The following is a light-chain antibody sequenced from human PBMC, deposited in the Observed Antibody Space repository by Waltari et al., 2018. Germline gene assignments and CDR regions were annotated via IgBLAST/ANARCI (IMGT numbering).Light chain of an antibody. V-gene: IGKV1-9*01. Sequence: DIQLTTSPSFLSSSVGDRVTIPCRASQGIATFLTWYQLKPGKAPELLIYDASTLQTGVPSRFSASGSGTNFTLTISSLQPEDFATYYCQQFNTFPLTFGGGTKVEVK. CDR2: DAS. CDR1: QGIATF. J-gene: IGKJ4*01. CDR3: QQFNTFPLT.